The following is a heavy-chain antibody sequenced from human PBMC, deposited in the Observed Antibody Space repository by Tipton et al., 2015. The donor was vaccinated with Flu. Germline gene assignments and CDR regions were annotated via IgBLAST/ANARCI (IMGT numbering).Heavy chain of an antibody. V-gene: IGHV4-39*07. D-gene: IGHD4-11*01. CDR2: TFPSGNS. Sequence: GLVKPSETLSLTCGVSGDSIRSSNYYWGWIRQPPGKGLEWIGNTFPSGNSFLNPSLKSRITISIDTSRNQFSLKLRSVTAADMSVYYCARRDYSNYVSDPKSWFDPWGQGTLVAVSS. J-gene: IGHJ5*02. CDR1: GDSIRSSNYY. CDR3: ARRDYSNYVSDPKSWFDP.